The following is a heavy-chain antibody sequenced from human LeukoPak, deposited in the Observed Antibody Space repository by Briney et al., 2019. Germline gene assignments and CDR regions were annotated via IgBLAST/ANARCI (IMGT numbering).Heavy chain of an antibody. D-gene: IGHD1-20*01. V-gene: IGHV1-3*02. CDR3: ARGPITGTTIGVDY. CDR2: TNTGNGNT. Sequence: ASVKVSCKASGYTFISHAMHWVRQAPGQRLEWMGWTNTGNGNTKYSQEFQGRVTITRDTSASIAYMELSSLRFEDMAVYYCARGPITGTTIGVDYWGQGTLVTVSS. CDR1: GYTFISHA. J-gene: IGHJ4*02.